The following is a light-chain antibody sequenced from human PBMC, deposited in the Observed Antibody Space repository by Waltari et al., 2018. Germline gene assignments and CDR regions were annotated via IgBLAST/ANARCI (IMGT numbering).Light chain of an antibody. CDR3: CSYAGSSYV. CDR2: EVS. Sequence: QSALTQPASVSGSPGQSITISCTGTSSDVGSYNLVSWYQQHPGKAPKLIIYEVSNRPSGVSNRLSGAKACNTSSLTISGLQAEDEADYYCCSYAGSSYVFGTGTKVTVL. V-gene: IGLV2-23*02. J-gene: IGLJ1*01. CDR1: SSDVGSYNL.